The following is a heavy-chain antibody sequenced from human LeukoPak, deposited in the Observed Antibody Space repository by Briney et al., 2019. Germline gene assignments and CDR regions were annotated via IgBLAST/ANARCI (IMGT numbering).Heavy chain of an antibody. CDR1: GFTFSSYA. D-gene: IGHD2-15*01. V-gene: IGHV3-30-3*01. CDR2: ISYDGSNK. J-gene: IGHJ4*02. CDR3: ARGGDIVVVVAAFDY. Sequence: PGRSLRLSCAASGFTFSSYAMHWVRQAPGKGLEWAAVISYDGSNKYYADSVKGRFTISRDNSRNTLYLQMNSLRAEDTAVYYCARGGDIVVVVAAFDYWGQGTLVTVSS.